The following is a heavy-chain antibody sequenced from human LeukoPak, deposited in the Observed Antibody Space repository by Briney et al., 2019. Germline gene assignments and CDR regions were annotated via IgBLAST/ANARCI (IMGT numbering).Heavy chain of an antibody. Sequence: GGSLRLSCAASGFTFSSYWMSWVRQAPGKGLEWVANIKQDGSEKYYVDSVKGRFTISRDNAKNSLYLQMNSLRAEDTAVYYCARPKDMIVGEGFDYWGQGTLVTVSS. CDR1: GFTFSSYW. J-gene: IGHJ4*02. CDR3: ARPKDMIVGEGFDY. V-gene: IGHV3-7*01. CDR2: IKQDGSEK. D-gene: IGHD3-22*01.